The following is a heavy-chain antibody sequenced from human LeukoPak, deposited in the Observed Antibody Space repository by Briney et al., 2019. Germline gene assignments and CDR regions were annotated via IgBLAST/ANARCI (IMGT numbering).Heavy chain of an antibody. Sequence: GSLRLSCAASGFTVSSNYMSWVRQAPGKGLEWVSVIYSGGSTYYADSVKGRFTISRDNSKNTLYLQMNSLRAEDTAVYYCARDPTYGSGSEDWGQGTLVTVSS. CDR1: GFTVSSNY. CDR2: IYSGGST. CDR3: ARDPTYGSGSED. V-gene: IGHV3-66*01. J-gene: IGHJ4*02. D-gene: IGHD3-10*01.